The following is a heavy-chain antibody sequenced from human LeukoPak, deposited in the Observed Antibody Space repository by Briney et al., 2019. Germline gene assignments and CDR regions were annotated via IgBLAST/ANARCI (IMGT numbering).Heavy chain of an antibody. D-gene: IGHD2-15*01. Sequence: ASVKVSCKASGYTFTGYYMHWVRQAPGQGLEWMGWINPNSGGTNYAQKFQGRVTMTRDTSISTAYMELSRLRSDDTAVYYCARDCSGGSCYPRAFDIWGQGTMVTVSS. J-gene: IGHJ3*02. CDR3: ARDCSGGSCYPRAFDI. CDR1: GYTFTGYY. CDR2: INPNSGGT. V-gene: IGHV1-2*02.